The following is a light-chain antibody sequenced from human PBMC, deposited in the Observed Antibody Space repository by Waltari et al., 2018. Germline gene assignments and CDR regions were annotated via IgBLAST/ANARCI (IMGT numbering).Light chain of an antibody. Sequence: QSALTQPASVSGSPGQSITISCSGTDSDVGAYDFVSWYQQHPGKAPHLIIYEVSNLPSGISNRFSASKSGNTASLTISGLQAEDEADYYCGSYTTSSAPGVFGTGTRVTVL. CDR2: EVS. V-gene: IGLV2-14*01. J-gene: IGLJ1*01. CDR3: GSYTTSSAPGV. CDR1: DSDVGAYDF.